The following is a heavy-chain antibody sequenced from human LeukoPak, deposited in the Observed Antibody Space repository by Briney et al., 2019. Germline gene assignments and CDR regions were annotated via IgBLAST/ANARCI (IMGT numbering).Heavy chain of an antibody. CDR3: VRAGFGIDF. CDR2: ISYSGST. Sequence: PGGSLRLSCAASGFTFSSYWMSWVRQSPGKGLEWIGYISYSGSTYYNPSLKSRVTISVDTSKNQFSLKLRSVTAADTAVYYCVRAGFGIDFWGQGTLVTVSS. V-gene: IGHV4-59*08. D-gene: IGHD3-10*01. CDR1: GFTFSSYW. J-gene: IGHJ4*02.